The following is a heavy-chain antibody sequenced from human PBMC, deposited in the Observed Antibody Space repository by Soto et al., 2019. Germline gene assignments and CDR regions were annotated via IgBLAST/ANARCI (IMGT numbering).Heavy chain of an antibody. CDR3: GRDNSGSVDF. V-gene: IGHV4-59*01. D-gene: IGHD1-26*01. CDR2: VYYTGST. Sequence: PSATLSLTCTVSGGSISGYAWSWIRQPPGKGLEWIGYVYYTGSTNYNPSLKSRVTMSVDTSKNHFSLKLNSVTDVDTAMYYCGRDNSGSVDFWGQGTLVTVS. J-gene: IGHJ4*02. CDR1: GGSISGYA.